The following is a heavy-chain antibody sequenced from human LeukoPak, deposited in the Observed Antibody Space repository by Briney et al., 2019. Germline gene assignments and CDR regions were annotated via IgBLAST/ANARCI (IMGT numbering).Heavy chain of an antibody. CDR2: IKSGGTT. D-gene: IGHD5-18*01. Sequence: PGGSLRLSCAASGFTFSNAWMSWVRQAPGKGLEWVALIKSGGTTDYAAPVEGRFTISRDDSGNTLHLQMNSLKTEDTAVYYCTTQPPTAMEYFDYWGQGTPVTVSS. V-gene: IGHV3-15*01. CDR3: TTQPPTAMEYFDY. J-gene: IGHJ4*02. CDR1: GFTFSNAW.